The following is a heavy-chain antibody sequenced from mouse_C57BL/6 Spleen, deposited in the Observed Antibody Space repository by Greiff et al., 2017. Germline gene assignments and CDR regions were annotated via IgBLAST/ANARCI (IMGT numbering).Heavy chain of an antibody. CDR2: IRNKANGYTT. Sequence: EVKLVESGGGLVQPGGSLSLSCAASGFTFTDYYMSWVRQPPGKALEWLGFIRNKANGYTTEYSASVKGRFTISRDNSQSILYLQMNALRAEDSATYYCARYRGSSYYYYAMDYWGQGTSVTVSS. J-gene: IGHJ4*01. CDR3: ARYRGSSYYYYAMDY. V-gene: IGHV7-3*01. D-gene: IGHD1-1*01. CDR1: GFTFTDYY.